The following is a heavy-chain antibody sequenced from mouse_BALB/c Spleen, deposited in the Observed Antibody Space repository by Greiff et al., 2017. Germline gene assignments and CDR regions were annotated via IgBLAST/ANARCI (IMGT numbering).Heavy chain of an antibody. CDR2: IDPANGNT. CDR3: ARTNYGRGTAY. J-gene: IGHJ3*01. V-gene: IGHV14-3*02. D-gene: IGHD1-1*01. Sequence: VHVKQSGAELVKPGASVKLSCTASGFNIKDTYMHWVKQRPEQGLEWIGRIDPANGNTKYDPKFQGKATITADTSSNTAYLQLSSLTSEDTAVYYCARTNYGRGTAYWGQGTLVTVSA. CDR1: GFNIKDTY.